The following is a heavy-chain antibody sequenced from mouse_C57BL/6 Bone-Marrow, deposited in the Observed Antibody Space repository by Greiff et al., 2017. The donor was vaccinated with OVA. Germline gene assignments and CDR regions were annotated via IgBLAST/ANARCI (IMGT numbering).Heavy chain of an antibody. D-gene: IGHD1-3*01. CDR2: IRNKANGYTT. CDR3: ASLYQVGYYFDY. CDR1: GFTFTDYY. V-gene: IGHV7-3*01. J-gene: IGHJ2*01. Sequence: EVKLEESGGGLVQPGGSLSLSCAASGFTFTDYYMSWVRQPPGKALEWLGFIRNKANGYTTEYSASVKGRFTISRDNSQSILYLQMNALRAEDSATYYCASLYQVGYYFDYWGQGTTLTVSS.